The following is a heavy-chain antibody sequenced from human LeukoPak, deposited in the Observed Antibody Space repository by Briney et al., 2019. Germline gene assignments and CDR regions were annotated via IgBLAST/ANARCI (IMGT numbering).Heavy chain of an antibody. CDR3: TTPSAALDY. Sequence: GGSLRLSCAASGFTVSSNYMSWVRQAPGKGLEWVGRIKSKTDGGTTDYAAPVKGRFTISRDDSKNTLYLQMNSLKTEDTAVYYCTTPSAALDYWGQGTLVTVSS. D-gene: IGHD6-13*01. V-gene: IGHV3-15*01. CDR1: GFTVSSNY. J-gene: IGHJ4*02. CDR2: IKSKTDGGTT.